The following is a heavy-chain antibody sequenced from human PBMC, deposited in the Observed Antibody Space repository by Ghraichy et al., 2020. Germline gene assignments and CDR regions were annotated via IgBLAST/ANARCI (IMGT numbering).Heavy chain of an antibody. Sequence: SETLSLTCTVSGGSISSSVYSWNWIRQHPGKGLEWIGYIYYSGSTYYNPSLKSRLTLSVDTSKNHFSLKVTSVTAADTAVYYCARGSSQINGYGMDVWGQGTTVTVSS. J-gene: IGHJ6*02. V-gene: IGHV4-31*03. D-gene: IGHD2-2*01. CDR3: ARGSSQINGYGMDV. CDR1: GGSISSSVYS. CDR2: IYYSGST.